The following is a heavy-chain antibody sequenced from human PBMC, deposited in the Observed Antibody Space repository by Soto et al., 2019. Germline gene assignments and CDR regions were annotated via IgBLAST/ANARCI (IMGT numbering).Heavy chain of an antibody. CDR1: GFTFSSYG. CDR2: IWYDGSNK. V-gene: IGHV3-33*01. J-gene: IGHJ4*02. CDR3: ARESRDYYFDY. D-gene: IGHD2-2*01. Sequence: QVQLVGSGGGVVQPGRSLRLSCAASGFTFSSYGMHWVRQAPGKGLEWVAVIWYDGSNKYYADSVKGRFTISRDNSRNKLYLQMNSLRAEDTAVYYCARESRDYYFDYWGQGTLVTVSS.